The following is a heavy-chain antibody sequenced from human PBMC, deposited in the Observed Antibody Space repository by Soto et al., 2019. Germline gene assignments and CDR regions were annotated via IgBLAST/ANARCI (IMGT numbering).Heavy chain of an antibody. CDR3: ARDGMNCGGDCYSAGYYGMDV. D-gene: IGHD2-21*02. J-gene: IGHJ6*02. CDR1: GFTFSSYG. V-gene: IGHV3-33*01. CDR2: IWYDGSNK. Sequence: QVQLVESGGGVVQPGRSLRLSCAASGFTFSSYGMHWGRQAPGKGLEWVAGIWYDGSNKYYADSVKGRLTISRDNSKNMLYLQMNSLRAEDTAVYYCARDGMNCGGDCYSAGYYGMDVWGQGTTVTVSS.